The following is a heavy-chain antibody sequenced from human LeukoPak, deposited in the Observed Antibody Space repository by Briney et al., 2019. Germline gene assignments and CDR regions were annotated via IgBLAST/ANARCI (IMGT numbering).Heavy chain of an antibody. V-gene: IGHV4-59*01. Sequence: SETLPLTCSVSGGSISGYFWSWIRQPPGKGLEWIGTIYYSGGTNYNRPLRSRVTISVDTSKNQFSLKLSSVTAADTAVYYCARVYDYDSSVSDAFEIWGRGTMVTVSS. CDR2: IYYSGGT. CDR3: ARVYDYDSSVSDAFEI. CDR1: GGSISGYF. D-gene: IGHD3-22*01. J-gene: IGHJ3*02.